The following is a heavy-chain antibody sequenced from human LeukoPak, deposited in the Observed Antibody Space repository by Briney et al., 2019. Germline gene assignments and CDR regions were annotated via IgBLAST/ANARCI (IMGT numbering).Heavy chain of an antibody. CDR2: IRGSGEGT. CDR3: GRDPNGDYVDAFDF. V-gene: IGHV3-23*01. CDR1: GFTFTNYA. Sequence: PGGSLRLSCEGSGFTFTNYALTWVRQAPGKGLEWVSSIRGSGEGTSYADSVEGRFTMSRDNSKSTLYLQMNSLRAGDTAVYYCGRDPNGDYVDAFDFWGQGTLVTVSS. D-gene: IGHD4-17*01. J-gene: IGHJ3*01.